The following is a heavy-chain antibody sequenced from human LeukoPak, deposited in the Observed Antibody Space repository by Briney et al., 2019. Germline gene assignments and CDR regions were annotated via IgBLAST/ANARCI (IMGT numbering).Heavy chain of an antibody. J-gene: IGHJ4*02. V-gene: IGHV3-23*01. D-gene: IGHD4-17*01. Sequence: GGSLRLSCAASGFTFSSYAMSWVRQAPGKGLEWVSAISGSGGSTYYADSVKGRFTISRDNSKNTLYLQMNSLRAEDTAVYYCAKEVYGDYELGGEYYFDYWGQGTLVTVSS. CDR1: GFTFSSYA. CDR2: ISGSGGST. CDR3: AKEVYGDYELGGEYYFDY.